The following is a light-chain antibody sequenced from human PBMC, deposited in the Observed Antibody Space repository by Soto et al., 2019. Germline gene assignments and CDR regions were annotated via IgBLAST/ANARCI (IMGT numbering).Light chain of an antibody. Sequence: ERVMTQSPATLSVSPGERATLSCRASQSVSSNLAWYQHKPGQAPRLFIYGASTRATGIPARFSGSGSGTEFTLTISSLQSEDFAVYYCQQYNSWPWTFGQGTKVDIK. V-gene: IGKV3-15*01. CDR2: GAS. CDR3: QQYNSWPWT. J-gene: IGKJ1*01. CDR1: QSVSSN.